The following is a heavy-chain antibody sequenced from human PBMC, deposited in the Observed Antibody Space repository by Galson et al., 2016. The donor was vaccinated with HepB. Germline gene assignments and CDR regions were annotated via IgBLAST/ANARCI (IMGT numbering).Heavy chain of an antibody. V-gene: IGHV4-4*02. CDR1: GGSISSSDW. CDR2: IFHTGRV. CDR3: AKSWRDSSGHDFYFDY. J-gene: IGHJ4*02. D-gene: IGHD3-22*01. Sequence: SETLSLTCAVSGGSISSSDWWSWVRQPPGQGLEWNGQIFHTGRVNYTPSLASRVTISVDTSKNHFSLRLTSVTAAYPALYYCAKSWRDSSGHDFYFDYWGQGTLVTVSS.